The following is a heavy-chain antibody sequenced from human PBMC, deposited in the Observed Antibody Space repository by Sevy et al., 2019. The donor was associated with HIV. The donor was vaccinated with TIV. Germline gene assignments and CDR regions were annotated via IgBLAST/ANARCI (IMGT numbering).Heavy chain of an antibody. D-gene: IGHD2-15*01. CDR2: INAISSNI. CDR1: GFTFSSYA. J-gene: IGHJ4*02. Sequence: GGSLRLSCAASGFTFSSYAMNWVRQAPEKGLEWVSSINAISSNIYYADSVKGRFTISRDNAENSLYLQMNSVRAEDTAVYYCARDLFSGGNAVYGYWGQGTLVTVSS. V-gene: IGHV3-21*01. CDR3: ARDLFSGGNAVYGY.